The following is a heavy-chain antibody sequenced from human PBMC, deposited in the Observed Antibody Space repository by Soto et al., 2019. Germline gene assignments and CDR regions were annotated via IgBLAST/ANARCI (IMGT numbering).Heavy chain of an antibody. Sequence: PGGSLSLSCAAAGFTFSSYFMSLVRQAPGKGLEWVANIKQDGSEKYYVDSVKGRFTISRDNAKNSLYLQMNSLRAEDTAVYYCARDQDTIWNDDPYYYYGMDVWGQGTTVTVSS. CDR3: ARDQDTIWNDDPYYYYGMDV. D-gene: IGHD1-1*01. J-gene: IGHJ6*02. V-gene: IGHV3-7*01. CDR2: IKQDGSEK. CDR1: GFTFSSYF.